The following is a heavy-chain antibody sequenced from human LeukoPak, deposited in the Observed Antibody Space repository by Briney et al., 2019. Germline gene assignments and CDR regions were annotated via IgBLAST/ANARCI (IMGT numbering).Heavy chain of an antibody. D-gene: IGHD6-19*01. CDR2: MNHSGST. V-gene: IGHV4-34*01. CDR1: GGSFSCYY. CDR3: ARAGGSGWYLRDFDY. J-gene: IGHJ4*02. Sequence: SETLSLTCAVYGGSFSCYYWSWIRQPPGKVLEWIGEMNHSGSTNSNPSLKSRVTISVDTSKNQFSLKLSSVTAADTAVYYCARAGGSGWYLRDFDYWGKGTLVTVSS.